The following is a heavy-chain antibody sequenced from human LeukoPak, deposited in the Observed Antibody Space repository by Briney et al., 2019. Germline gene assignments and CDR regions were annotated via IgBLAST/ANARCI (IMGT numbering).Heavy chain of an antibody. CDR3: ARDFSNFSYGTWFDP. V-gene: IGHV1-18*01. CDR2: ISTYNDKT. D-gene: IGHD1-1*01. J-gene: IGHJ5*02. Sequence: ASVKVSCKASGYTFTRYGITWVRQAPGQGLEWMGWISTYNDKTNYAQKVQDRVTMTTDTSTSTVYMELRSLRSDDTALYFCARDFSNFSYGTWFDPWGQGTLVTVSS. CDR1: GYTFTRYG.